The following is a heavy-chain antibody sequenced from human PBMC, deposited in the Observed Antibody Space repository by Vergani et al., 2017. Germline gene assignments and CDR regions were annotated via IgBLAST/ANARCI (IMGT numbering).Heavy chain of an antibody. CDR1: GFTFSSYW. Sequence: EVQLVESGGGLVQPGGSLRLSCAASGFTFSSYWMSWVRQAPGKGLEWVANIKQDGSEKYYVDSVKGRFTISRDNAKNSLYLQMNSLRAEDTAVYYCAGEAVLWFGEYYYYYGMDGWGQGTTVTVSS. J-gene: IGHJ6*02. D-gene: IGHD3-10*01. V-gene: IGHV3-7*01. CDR2: IKQDGSEK. CDR3: AGEAVLWFGEYYYYYGMDG.